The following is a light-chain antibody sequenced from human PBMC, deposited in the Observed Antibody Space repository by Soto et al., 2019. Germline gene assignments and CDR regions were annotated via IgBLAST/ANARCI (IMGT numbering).Light chain of an antibody. CDR2: DAS. Sequence: TLSCRASPSVSSYLAWYQQKPGQAPRLLIYDASNRATGIPARFSGSGSGTDFTLTISSLEPEDFAVYYCQQRSNWPPTFGPDPKVDIK. J-gene: IGKJ3*01. CDR3: QQRSNWPPT. CDR1: PSVSSY. V-gene: IGKV3-11*01.